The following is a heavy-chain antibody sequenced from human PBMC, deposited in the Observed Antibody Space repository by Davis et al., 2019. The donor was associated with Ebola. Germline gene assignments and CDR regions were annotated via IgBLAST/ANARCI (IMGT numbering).Heavy chain of an antibody. Sequence: SVKVSCKASGFTFTSSAMQWVRQARGQRLEWIGWIVVGSANTNYAQKLQGRVTMTTDTSTSTAYMELRSLRSDDTAVYYCAGKTTVTTPDYYYYYGMDVWGQGTTVTVSS. V-gene: IGHV1-58*02. CDR2: IVVGSANT. CDR3: AGKTTVTTPDYYYYYGMDV. D-gene: IGHD4-17*01. J-gene: IGHJ6*02. CDR1: GFTFTSSA.